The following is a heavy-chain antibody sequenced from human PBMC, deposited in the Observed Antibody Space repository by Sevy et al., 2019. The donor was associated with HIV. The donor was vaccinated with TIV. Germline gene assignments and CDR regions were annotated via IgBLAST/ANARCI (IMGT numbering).Heavy chain of an antibody. D-gene: IGHD3-3*01. CDR1: GGSISSGGYS. CDR2: IYHSGST. J-gene: IGHJ4*02. Sequence: SETLSLTCAVSGGSISSGGYSWSWIRQPPGKGLEWIGYIYHSGSTYYYPSLKSRVTISVDRSKNQFSLKLSSVTAADTAVYYCARALYDFWSGYYQPTFDYWGQGTLVTVSS. V-gene: IGHV4-30-2*01. CDR3: ARALYDFWSGYYQPTFDY.